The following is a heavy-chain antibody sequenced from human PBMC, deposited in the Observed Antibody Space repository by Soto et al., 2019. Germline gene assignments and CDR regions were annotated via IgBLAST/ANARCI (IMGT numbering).Heavy chain of an antibody. CDR3: ARLGRHTVTTEHY. D-gene: IGHD4-17*01. CDR1: GGSISSSSYY. J-gene: IGHJ4*02. V-gene: IGHV4-39*01. Sequence: PSETLSLTCTVSGGSISSSSYYWGWIRQPPGKGLEWIGSIYYSGSTYYNPSLKSRVTISVDTSKNQFSLKLSSVTAADTAVYYCARLGRHTVTTEHYWGQGTLVTVS. CDR2: IYYSGST.